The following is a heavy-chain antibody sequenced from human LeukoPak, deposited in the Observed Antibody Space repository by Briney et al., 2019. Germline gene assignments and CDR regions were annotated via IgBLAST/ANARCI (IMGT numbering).Heavy chain of an antibody. CDR2: ISAGGGST. V-gene: IGHV3-23*01. J-gene: IGHJ4*02. CDR1: GFTFSSYA. Sequence: GGSLRLSCAASGFTFSSYAMSWVRQAPGKGLEWVAGISAGGGSTYYADSVKGRFTISRDNSKNMLYLQLNSLRAEDTAVYYCAKGDPPTCYDILTGQDYWGQGTLVTVSS. CDR3: AKGDPPTCYDILTGQDY. D-gene: IGHD3-9*01.